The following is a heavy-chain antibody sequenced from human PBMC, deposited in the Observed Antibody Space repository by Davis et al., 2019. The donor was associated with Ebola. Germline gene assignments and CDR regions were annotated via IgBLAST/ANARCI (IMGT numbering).Heavy chain of an antibody. CDR1: GFIFTNYW. Sequence: GESLKISCAASGFIFTNYWVSWVRQAPGKGLEWVANINQNGRSKDYVDSVKGRFTISRDNAKNSLYLQMNGLRVEDTATYYCAIHGGAGFGGQGTLVTVS. V-gene: IGHV3-7*01. D-gene: IGHD4-23*01. J-gene: IGHJ4*02. CDR3: AIHGGAGF. CDR2: INQNGRSK.